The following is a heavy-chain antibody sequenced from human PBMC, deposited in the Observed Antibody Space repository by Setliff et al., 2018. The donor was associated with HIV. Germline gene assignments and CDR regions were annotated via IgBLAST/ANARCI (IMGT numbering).Heavy chain of an antibody. CDR1: GFTFSDSA. Sequence: GSLRLSCAASGFTFSDSAIHWVRQASGKGLEWVGRIKTKPSSYATAFAASVIGRFTISRDDSKNTAYLVMNSLKTEDTAVYYCTASGDADCGTSACTNWFDPWGQGTLVTVSS. V-gene: IGHV3-73*01. J-gene: IGHJ5*02. D-gene: IGHD2-21*01. CDR2: IKTKPSSYAT. CDR3: TASGDADCGTSACTNWFDP.